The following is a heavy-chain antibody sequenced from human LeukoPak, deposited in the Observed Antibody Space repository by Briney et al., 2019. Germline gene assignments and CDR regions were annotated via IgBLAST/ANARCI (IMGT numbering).Heavy chain of an antibody. CDR2: NNSDGTSA. CDR1: GFTFSSYW. J-gene: IGHJ4*02. V-gene: IGHV3-74*01. D-gene: IGHD2-2*01. CDR3: ASWEVPAVMPQDY. Sequence: PGGSLRLSCAASGFTFSSYWMHWVRQAPGKGLVWVSRNNSDGTSATYADSVKGRFTISRDNAKNTLHLQMNSLRAEDTAVYYCASWEVPAVMPQDYWGQGTLVTVSS.